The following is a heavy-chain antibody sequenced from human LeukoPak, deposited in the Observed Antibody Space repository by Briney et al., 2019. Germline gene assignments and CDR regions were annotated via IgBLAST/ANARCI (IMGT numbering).Heavy chain of an antibody. V-gene: IGHV3-11*01. D-gene: IGHD6-13*01. Sequence: GGSLRLSCAASGFTFSDYYMSWIRQAPGKGLEWVSYISSSGSTIYYADSVKGRFTISRDNAKNSLYLQMNSLRAEDTALYYCAKGGDSSPYWYFDLWGRGTLVTVSS. CDR2: ISSSGSTI. CDR1: GFTFSDYY. J-gene: IGHJ2*01. CDR3: AKGGDSSPYWYFDL.